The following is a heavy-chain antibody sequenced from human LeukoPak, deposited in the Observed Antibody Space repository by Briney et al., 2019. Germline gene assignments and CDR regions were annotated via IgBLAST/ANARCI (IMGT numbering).Heavy chain of an antibody. CDR1: GFTFSSYS. J-gene: IGHJ4*02. CDR2: ISSSSSYI. V-gene: IGHV3-21*01. D-gene: IGHD3-9*01. CDR3: ARDYGYFDWLPAPG. Sequence: GGSLRLSCAASGFTFSSYSMNWVRQAPGKGLEWVSSISSSSSYIYYADSVKGRFTISRDNAKNSLYLQMNSLTAEDTAAYYCARDYGYFDWLPAPGWGQGTLVTVSS.